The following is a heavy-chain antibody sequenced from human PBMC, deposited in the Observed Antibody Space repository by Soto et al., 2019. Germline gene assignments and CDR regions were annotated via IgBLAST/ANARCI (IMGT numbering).Heavy chain of an antibody. CDR3: AKERYGQLWLEDYGLDV. V-gene: IGHV3-30*18. CDR2: ISDDGSNK. Sequence: QVQLVESGGGVVQSGRSLRLSCAASGFTFSSYGIQWVRQAPGKGLEWVALISDDGSNKYYADSVKGRFTTSRDNSKNTLYLQMISLRPEDTAVYYCAKERYGQLWLEDYGLDVWGQGTTVTVSS. CDR1: GFTFSSYG. J-gene: IGHJ6*02. D-gene: IGHD3-10*01.